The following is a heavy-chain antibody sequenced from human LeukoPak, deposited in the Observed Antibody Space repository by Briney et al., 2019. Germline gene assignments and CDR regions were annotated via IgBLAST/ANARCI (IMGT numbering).Heavy chain of an antibody. CDR2: IKQDGGEK. V-gene: IGHV3-7*01. D-gene: IGHD3-3*01. J-gene: IGHJ4*02. CDR3: ARDRNTDFWSGYYTNYFDY. Sequence: PWGSLRLSCAASGFIFSNYWMTWVRHAPGKGLEWVATIKQDGGEKYYVDSVKGRFTISRDNAKNSLSLQMSSLRAEDTAVYYCARDRNTDFWSGYYTNYFDYWGQGTLVIVSS. CDR1: GFIFSNYW.